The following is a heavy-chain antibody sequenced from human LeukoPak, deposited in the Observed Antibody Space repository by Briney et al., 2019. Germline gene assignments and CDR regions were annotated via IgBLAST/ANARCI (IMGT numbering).Heavy chain of an antibody. J-gene: IGHJ4*02. D-gene: IGHD3-22*01. CDR3: ARESEVYYYDRSGYSH. V-gene: IGHV3-33*01. CDR1: GFMLSSYG. Sequence: GGSLRLSCAASGFMLSSYGMHWVRQAPGKGLEWVAVIWYDGSNKYYADSVKGRFTISRDNSKNTLYLQMSSLRAEDTAVYYCARESEVYYYDRSGYSHWGQGTLVTVSS. CDR2: IWYDGSNK.